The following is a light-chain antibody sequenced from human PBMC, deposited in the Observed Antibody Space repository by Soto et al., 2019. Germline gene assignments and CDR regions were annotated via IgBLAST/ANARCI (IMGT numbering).Light chain of an antibody. V-gene: IGKV3-20*01. Sequence: IVVTQSPATLSLSPGERGTLSCRASESVTNYLAWYQQKPGQAPRLLIYGASSRATGIPDRFSGSGSGTDFTLTISRLEPEDFAVYYCQQYGSSPWTFGQGTKVDI. CDR2: GAS. CDR3: QQYGSSPWT. J-gene: IGKJ1*01. CDR1: ESVTNY.